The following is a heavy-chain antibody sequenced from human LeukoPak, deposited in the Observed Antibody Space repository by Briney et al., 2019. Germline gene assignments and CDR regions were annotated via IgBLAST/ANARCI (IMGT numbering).Heavy chain of an antibody. CDR1: GFTFSSYA. CDR2: ISYDGSNK. Sequence: PGGSLRLSCAASGFTFSSYAMHWVRQAPGKGLEWVAVISYDGSNKYYADSVKGRFTISRDNSKNTLYPQMNSLRAEDTAVYYCARTPYDFWSDQGWFDPWGQGTLVTVSS. D-gene: IGHD3-3*01. J-gene: IGHJ5*02. V-gene: IGHV3-30-3*01. CDR3: ARTPYDFWSDQGWFDP.